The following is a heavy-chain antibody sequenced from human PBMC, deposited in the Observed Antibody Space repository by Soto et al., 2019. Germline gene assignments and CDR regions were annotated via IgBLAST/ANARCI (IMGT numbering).Heavy chain of an antibody. Sequence: QVQLQESGPGLVKPSQTLSLTCTVSGGSISSGGYYWSWIRQHPGKGLEWIGYIYYSGSTYYNPSLKSRVTISVDTSKNQFSLKLSSVTAADTAVYYCARDPTVTTSYYYYGMDVWGQGTTVTVSS. CDR1: GGSISSGGYY. D-gene: IGHD4-17*01. CDR3: ARDPTVTTSYYYYGMDV. J-gene: IGHJ6*02. CDR2: IYYSGST. V-gene: IGHV4-31*03.